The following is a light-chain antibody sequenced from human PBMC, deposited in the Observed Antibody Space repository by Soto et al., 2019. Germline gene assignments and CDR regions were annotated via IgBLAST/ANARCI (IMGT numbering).Light chain of an antibody. CDR2: DAV. CDR3: QQRSNWPPVT. J-gene: IGKJ4*01. V-gene: IGKV3-11*01. CDR1: QSVGSY. Sequence: EIVLTQSPATLSLSPGERATLSCRASQSVGSYLAWYQQKPGQAPRLVIYDAVNRATGIPARFSGSGSGTDFTLTISSLEPEDFVVYYCQQRSNWPPVTFGGGTKVEI.